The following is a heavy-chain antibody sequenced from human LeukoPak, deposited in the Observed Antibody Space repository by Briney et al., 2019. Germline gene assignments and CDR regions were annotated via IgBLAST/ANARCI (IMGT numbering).Heavy chain of an antibody. CDR1: GFTFSNYN. Sequence: PGGSLRLSCAASGFTFSNYNMNWVRQAPGKGLEWVSYISSSSSSIYYVDSVKGRFTISRDNAKNSLYLQMSSLRDEDTAVYYCARGDAFDIWGQGTMVTVSS. CDR3: ARGDAFDI. V-gene: IGHV3-48*02. J-gene: IGHJ3*02. CDR2: ISSSSSSI.